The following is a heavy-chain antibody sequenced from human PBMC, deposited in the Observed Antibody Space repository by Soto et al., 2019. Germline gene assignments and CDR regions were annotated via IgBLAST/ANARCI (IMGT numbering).Heavy chain of an antibody. D-gene: IGHD7-27*01. Sequence: GGSLRLSCEASGFTFSSYTMNWVRRAPGKGLEWVATTGGSGDGTYYGDSVKGRFTISRDNSKNTAYLQINSLRDAATAIYYCESAGEASLLRDPSAYWGQGTLVTVSS. CDR3: ESAGEASLLRDPSAY. CDR2: TGGSGDGT. V-gene: IGHV3-23*01. J-gene: IGHJ4*02. CDR1: GFTFSSYT.